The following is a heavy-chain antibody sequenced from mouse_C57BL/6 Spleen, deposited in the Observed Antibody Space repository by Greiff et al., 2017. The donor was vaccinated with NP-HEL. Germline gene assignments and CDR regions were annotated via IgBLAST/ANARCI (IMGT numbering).Heavy chain of an antibody. CDR3: ARWYYGSTPYWYCDV. CDR2: LDPSDSYT. CDR1: GYTFTSYW. Sequence: VQLQQPGAELVMPGASVKLSCKASGYTFTSYWMHWVKQRPGQGLEWIGELDPSDSYTNYNQKFKGKSTLTVDKSSSTAYMQLSSLTSEDSAVYYCARWYYGSTPYWYCDVWGTGTTVTVSS. V-gene: IGHV1-69*01. J-gene: IGHJ1*03. D-gene: IGHD1-1*01.